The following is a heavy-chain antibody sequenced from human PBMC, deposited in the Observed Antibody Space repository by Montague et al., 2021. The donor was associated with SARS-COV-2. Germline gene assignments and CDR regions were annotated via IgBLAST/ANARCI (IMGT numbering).Heavy chain of an antibody. D-gene: IGHD3-10*01. CDR1: GDSISDYY. CDR3: ARTSRGSRYFYGVDV. CDR2: IFRSGAT. J-gene: IGHJ6*02. V-gene: IGHV4-59*01. Sequence: SETLSLTCTVSGDSISDYYWSWIRQSPGMGLEWIGYIFRSGATNYNPSLKSRVIISLDTSKSQFSLRLSSVTAADTAIYYCARTSRGSRYFYGVDVWGQGTTVTVSS.